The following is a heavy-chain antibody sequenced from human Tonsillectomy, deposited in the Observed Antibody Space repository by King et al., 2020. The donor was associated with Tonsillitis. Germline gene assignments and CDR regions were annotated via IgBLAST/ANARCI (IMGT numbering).Heavy chain of an antibody. Sequence: QLQESGPGLVKPSETLSLTCTVSGGSISSGGYYWSWIRQHPGKGLEWIGYIYYSGSTYYNPSLKSRVTISLDTSKNQFSLKLSSVTAADTAVYYCARDLGMRGPFDCWGQGTLVTVSS. D-gene: IGHD1-14*01. J-gene: IGHJ4*02. CDR1: GGSISSGGYY. V-gene: IGHV4-31*03. CDR3: ARDLGMRGPFDC. CDR2: IYYSGST.